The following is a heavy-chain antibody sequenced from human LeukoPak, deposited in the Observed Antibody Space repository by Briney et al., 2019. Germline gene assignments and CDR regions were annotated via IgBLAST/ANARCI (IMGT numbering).Heavy chain of an antibody. D-gene: IGHD7-27*01. Sequence: GRSLRLSCAASGFTFSSYAMHWVRQAPGKGLEWVAVISYDGSNKYYADSVKGRFTISRDNSKNTLYLQMNSLRAEDTAVYYCAKGWGYYYYGMDVWGQGTTVTVSS. CDR2: ISYDGSNK. V-gene: IGHV3-30-3*01. CDR3: AKGWGYYYYGMDV. CDR1: GFTFSSYA. J-gene: IGHJ6*02.